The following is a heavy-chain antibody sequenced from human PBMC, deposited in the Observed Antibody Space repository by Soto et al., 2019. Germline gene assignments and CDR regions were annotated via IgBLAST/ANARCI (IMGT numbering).Heavy chain of an antibody. CDR1: GGTFSSYA. D-gene: IGHD2-2*01. CDR3: ARDIVVVPAATYYGMDV. CDR2: IIPIFGTA. Sequence: SVKVSCKASGGTFSSYAISWVRRAPGQGLEWMGGIIPIFGTANYAQKFQGRVTITADKSTSTAYMELSSLRSEDTAVYYCARDIVVVPAATYYGMDVWGQGTTVTVSS. J-gene: IGHJ6*02. V-gene: IGHV1-69*06.